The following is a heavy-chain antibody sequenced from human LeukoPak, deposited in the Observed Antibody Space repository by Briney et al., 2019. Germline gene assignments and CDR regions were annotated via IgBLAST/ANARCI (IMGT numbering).Heavy chain of an antibody. D-gene: IGHD2-8*01. CDR1: GFTFSSYG. J-gene: IGHJ6*03. V-gene: IGHV3-30*02. Sequence: GGSLRLSCAASGFTFSSYGMHWVRQAPGKGLEWVAYIQYDGSNEQYTDSVKGRFSISRDSSKNILYLQMNSLRAEDTAVYYCAKDRCSNGIGCYYYYMDVWGKGTTVTISS. CDR2: IQYDGSNE. CDR3: AKDRCSNGIGCYYYYMDV.